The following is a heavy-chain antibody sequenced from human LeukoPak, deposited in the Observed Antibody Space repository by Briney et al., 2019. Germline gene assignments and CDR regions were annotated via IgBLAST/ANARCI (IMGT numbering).Heavy chain of an antibody. Sequence: SETLSLTCTVSGGSISSSSYYWAWIRQPPGKGLEWIGSIYYSGRTHYSPSLKSRVTMSVDTSKNQFSLKLSSVTAADTAVYYCARLRIAAAGTSVRFDYWGQGTLVTVSS. J-gene: IGHJ4*02. CDR2: IYYSGRT. CDR3: ARLRIAAAGTSVRFDY. D-gene: IGHD6-13*01. V-gene: IGHV4-39*01. CDR1: GGSISSSSYY.